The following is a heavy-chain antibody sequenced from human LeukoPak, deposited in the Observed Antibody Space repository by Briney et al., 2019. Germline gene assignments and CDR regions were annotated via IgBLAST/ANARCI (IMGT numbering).Heavy chain of an antibody. V-gene: IGHV3-11*01. CDR3: ARRKLMVRGVIGHYYGMDV. Sequence: PGGSLRLSCAASGFTFSDYYMSWIRQAPGKGLEWVSYISSSGSTIYYADSVKGRFTISRNNAKNSLYLQMNSLRAEDTAVYYCARRKLMVRGVIGHYYGMDVWGQGTTVTVSS. J-gene: IGHJ6*02. D-gene: IGHD3-10*01. CDR1: GFTFSDYY. CDR2: ISSSGSTI.